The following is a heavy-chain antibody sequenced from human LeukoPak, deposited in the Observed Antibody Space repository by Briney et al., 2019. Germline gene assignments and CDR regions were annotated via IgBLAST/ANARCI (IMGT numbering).Heavy chain of an antibody. D-gene: IGHD3-16*02. Sequence: GGSLRLSCAASGFTFDDSVMSWVRQAPGKGLEWVSGINWNGGSTGYADTVKGRFTISRDNAKNSLYLQMSSLRAEDTALYYCARDWFTRLGELSPDRAFDYWGQGTLVTVSS. J-gene: IGHJ4*02. CDR1: GFTFDDSV. CDR2: INWNGGST. CDR3: ARDWFTRLGELSPDRAFDY. V-gene: IGHV3-20*04.